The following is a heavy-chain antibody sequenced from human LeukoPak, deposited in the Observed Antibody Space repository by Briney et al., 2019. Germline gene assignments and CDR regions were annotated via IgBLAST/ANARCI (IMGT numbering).Heavy chain of an antibody. CDR2: IYSSGST. Sequence: SETLSLTCTVSGGSISSYYWSWIRQPAGKGLEWIGRIYSSGSTNYNPSLKSRVTMSVDTSKNQFSLNLRSVTAADTAVYYCARVGTPFIAAAGFDYWGQGTLVTVSS. J-gene: IGHJ4*02. CDR1: GGSISSYY. V-gene: IGHV4-4*07. D-gene: IGHD6-13*01. CDR3: ARVGTPFIAAAGFDY.